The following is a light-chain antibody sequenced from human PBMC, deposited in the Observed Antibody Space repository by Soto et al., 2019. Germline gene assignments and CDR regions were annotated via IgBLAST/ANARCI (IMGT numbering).Light chain of an antibody. CDR1: ASDVGGYNY. V-gene: IGLV2-8*01. Sequence: QSALTQPPSASGSPGQSVTISCSGTASDVGGYNYVAWYQQHAGKAPKLIIYEVSKRPSGVPARFSGSKSGHTASLTVSGLQAEDEADYYCSSYTNSNTQVFGGGTQLTVL. J-gene: IGLJ3*02. CDR2: EVS. CDR3: SSYTNSNTQV.